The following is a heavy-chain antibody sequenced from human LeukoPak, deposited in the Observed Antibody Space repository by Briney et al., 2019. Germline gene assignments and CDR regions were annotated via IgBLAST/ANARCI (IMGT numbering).Heavy chain of an antibody. V-gene: IGHV3-23*01. CDR2: INYGDGAT. J-gene: IGHJ4*02. D-gene: IGHD3-10*01. CDR1: DFAFSNYA. CDR3: ATKFYG. Sequence: GGSLRLSCETSDFAFSNYAMSWVRQAPGRGLEWVSGINYGDGATYYADSVKGRFTISRDNSKNTLYLQMNSLRAEDTAVYYCATKFYGWGQGTLVTVSS.